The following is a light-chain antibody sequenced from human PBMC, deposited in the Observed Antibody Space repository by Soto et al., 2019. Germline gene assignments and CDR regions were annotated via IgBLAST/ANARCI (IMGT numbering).Light chain of an antibody. J-gene: IGLJ3*02. CDR1: SGHSSYN. CDR2: LESSGSY. Sequence: QPVLTQSSSASASPGSSVKLTCTLSSGHSSYNSAWHQQQPGKAPRYLMKLESSGSYNKGSGVPDRFSGSTSGADRYLTISNLQSEDEADYYCETWDSDTRVFGGGTKVTVL. CDR3: ETWDSDTRV. V-gene: IGLV4-60*03.